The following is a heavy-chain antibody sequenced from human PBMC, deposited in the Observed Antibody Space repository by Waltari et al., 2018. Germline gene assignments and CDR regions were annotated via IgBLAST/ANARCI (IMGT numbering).Heavy chain of an antibody. Sequence: EVQLLESGGGLVQPGGSLRLSCAASGFTFSSSAMSWVRPAPGKGLEWVSAISGSGGSTYYADSVKGRFTISRDNSKNTLYLQMNSLRAEDTAVYYCAKARGSSGPFDYWGQGTLVTVSS. D-gene: IGHD6-19*01. CDR1: GFTFSSSA. V-gene: IGHV3-23*01. CDR2: ISGSGGST. J-gene: IGHJ4*02. CDR3: AKARGSSGPFDY.